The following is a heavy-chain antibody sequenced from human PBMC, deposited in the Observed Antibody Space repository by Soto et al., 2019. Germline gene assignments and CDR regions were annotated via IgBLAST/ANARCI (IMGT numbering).Heavy chain of an antibody. V-gene: IGHV3-23*01. CDR3: AKVRLTWGSGSYYNPTANYYMDV. CDR1: GFTFSSYA. CDR2: ISGSGGST. Sequence: GGYLRLSCAASGFTFSSYAMSWVRQAPGKGLEWVSAISGSGGSTYYADSVKGRFTISRDNSKNTLYLQMNSLRAEDTAVYYCAKVRLTWGSGSYYNPTANYYMDVWVKGTTVTVSS. D-gene: IGHD3-10*01. J-gene: IGHJ6*03.